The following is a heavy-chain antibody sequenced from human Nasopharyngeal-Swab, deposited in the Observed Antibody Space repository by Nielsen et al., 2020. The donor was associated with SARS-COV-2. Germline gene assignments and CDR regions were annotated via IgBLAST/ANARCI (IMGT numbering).Heavy chain of an antibody. J-gene: IGHJ4*02. V-gene: IGHV3-73*01. CDR1: GFIFSASA. CDR3: TTDFYFDY. CDR2: IGDKDHNYAT. Sequence: GESLKISCAASGFIFSASAIHWVRQASGKGLEWVGRIGDKDHNYATTYGASVQGRLTTSRDDSKNTAFLQMDSLKTEDTALYYCTTDFYFDYWGQGTLVTVSS.